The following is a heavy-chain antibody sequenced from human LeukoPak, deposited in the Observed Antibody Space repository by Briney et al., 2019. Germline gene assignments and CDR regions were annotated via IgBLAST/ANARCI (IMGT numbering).Heavy chain of an antibody. D-gene: IGHD1-20*01. V-gene: IGHV6-1*01. CDR1: GDSVSSNSAA. J-gene: IGHJ6*02. CDR2: TYYRSKWYN. Sequence: SQTLSLTCAISGDSVSSNSAAWNWIRQSPSIGLEWLGRTYYRSKWYNDYAVSVKSRITINPDTSKNQFSLQLNSVTPEDTAVYYCASSRNWNYYYGMDVWGQGTTVTVSS. CDR3: ASSRNWNYYYGMDV.